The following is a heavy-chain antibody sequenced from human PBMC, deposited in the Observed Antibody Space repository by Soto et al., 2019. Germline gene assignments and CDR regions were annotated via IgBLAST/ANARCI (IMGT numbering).Heavy chain of an antibody. CDR1: GFTVNSNY. V-gene: IGHV3-53*05. D-gene: IGHD1-26*01. J-gene: IGHJ6*02. CDR2: TNTGGTT. CDR3: AKGDGFILAV. Sequence: EVQVLATGGCLIQPGGSLRLSCAASGFTVNSNYMSWVRRAPGEGLEWVSITNTGGTTYYADSVKGRFTVSRDNSKNTLYLQKNSLRAEDTAVYYCAKGDGFILAVWGQGTTVSVSS.